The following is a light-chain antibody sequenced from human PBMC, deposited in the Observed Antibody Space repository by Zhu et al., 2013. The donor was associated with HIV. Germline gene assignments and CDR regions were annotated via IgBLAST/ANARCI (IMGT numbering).Light chain of an antibody. J-gene: IGKJ2*03. Sequence: EIVLTQSPATLSVSPGERATLSCRASQTVSSHLAWYQKRPGQAPRLLIYGASTRATDTPTRFSGSGSGADFTLTISSLEPEDFAVYYCQQRSNWYSFGQGTKLEVK. V-gene: IGKV3-11*01. CDR1: QTVSSH. CDR2: GAS. CDR3: QQRSNWYS.